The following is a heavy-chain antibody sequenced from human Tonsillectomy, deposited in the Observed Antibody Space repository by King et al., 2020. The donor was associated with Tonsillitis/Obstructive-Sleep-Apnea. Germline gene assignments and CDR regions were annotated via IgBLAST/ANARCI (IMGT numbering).Heavy chain of an antibody. D-gene: IGHD3-3*01. V-gene: IGHV3-33*01. Sequence: VQLVESGGGVVQPGRSLRLSCAASGFTFSSYGMHWVRQAPGKGLEWVAVIWYDGSNKYYADSVKGRFTISRDNSKNTLYLQMNSLRAEDTAVYYCASDSTNYDFWSGSPEGNSFDIWGQGTMVTVSS. J-gene: IGHJ3*02. CDR3: ASDSTNYDFWSGSPEGNSFDI. CDR2: IWYDGSNK. CDR1: GFTFSSYG.